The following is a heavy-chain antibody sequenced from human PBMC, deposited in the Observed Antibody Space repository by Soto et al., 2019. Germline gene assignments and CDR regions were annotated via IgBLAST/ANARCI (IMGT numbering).Heavy chain of an antibody. Sequence: EVQLVESGGGLVQPGGSLRLSCAGSGFTFRSYWMSWVRQAPGKGLEWVANINHDGSDNCYMDSMKGRFTISRDNAENALYLQMNSLRAEDTAVYYCARVWNDGRIDYWGQGTLVTVSS. J-gene: IGHJ4*02. CDR3: ARVWNDGRIDY. D-gene: IGHD1-1*01. CDR2: INHDGSDN. V-gene: IGHV3-7*01. CDR1: GFTFRSYW.